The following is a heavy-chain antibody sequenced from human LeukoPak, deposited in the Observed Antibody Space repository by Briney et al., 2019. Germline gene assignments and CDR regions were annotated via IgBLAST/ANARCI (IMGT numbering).Heavy chain of an antibody. CDR2: IYHSGST. J-gene: IGHJ4*02. CDR1: GYSISSGYY. V-gene: IGHV4-38-2*02. D-gene: IGHD4-23*01. Sequence: SETLSLTCTVSGYSISSGYYWGWIRQPPGKGLEWIGSIYHSGSTYYNPSLKSRVTISVDTSKNRFSLKLSSVTAADTAVYYCARIRVKLSDYWGQGTLVTVSS. CDR3: ARIRVKLSDY.